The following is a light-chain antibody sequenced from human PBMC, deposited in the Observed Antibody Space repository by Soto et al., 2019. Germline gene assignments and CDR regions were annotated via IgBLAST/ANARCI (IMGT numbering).Light chain of an antibody. CDR1: QSVLYISNNKNY. J-gene: IGKJ1*01. V-gene: IGKV4-1*01. CDR2: WAS. Sequence: DIVMTQSPDSLAVSLGERATINCKSSQSVLYISNNKNYLAWYQQKPGQPPKLLIYWASTRESGVPDRFSGSGSGTDFTLTISSLQAEDVAVYYCQQYYSTPQTFGQRSKVDVK. CDR3: QQYYSTPQT.